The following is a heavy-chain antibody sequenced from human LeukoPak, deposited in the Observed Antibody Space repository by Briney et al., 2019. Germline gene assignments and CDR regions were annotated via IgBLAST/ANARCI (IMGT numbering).Heavy chain of an antibody. V-gene: IGHV3-66*01. CDR3: AGYGGYSF. CDR2: ISGSGTT. J-gene: IGHJ4*01. D-gene: IGHD4-23*01. CDR1: GFAVSGNH. Sequence: GGSLRLSCAASGFAVSGNHMTWVRQAPGKGLEWVSVISGSGTTFYADSVKGRLTISRDISKNTIYLQMNNLRPEDTAVYYCAGYGGYSFWGQGTLVTVSS.